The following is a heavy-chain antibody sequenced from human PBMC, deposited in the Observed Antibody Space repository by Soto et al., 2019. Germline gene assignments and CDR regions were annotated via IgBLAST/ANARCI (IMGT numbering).Heavy chain of an antibody. D-gene: IGHD3-3*01. V-gene: IGHV1-18*01. CDR2: ISAYNGNT. Sequence: QVQLVQSGAEVKKPGASVKVSCKASGYTFTSYGISWVRQAPGQGLEWMGWISAYNGNTNYAQKLQGRVTMTTDTSTSTAYMELRSLRSDDTAVYYCARDRGLRFLEWLRKADAFDIWGQGTMVTVSS. CDR3: ARDRGLRFLEWLRKADAFDI. CDR1: GYTFTSYG. J-gene: IGHJ3*02.